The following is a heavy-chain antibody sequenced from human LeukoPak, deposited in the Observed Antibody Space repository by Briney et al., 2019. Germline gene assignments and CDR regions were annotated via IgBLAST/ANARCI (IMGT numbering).Heavy chain of an antibody. CDR2: MYYSGST. V-gene: IGHV4-39*01. J-gene: IGHJ4*02. Sequence: PSETLSLTCGVSAGSIDTNAYYWGWIRQPPGKGLEWIGSMYYSGSTHYNPSLKSRVTIYVDTSKNQLFLNVISVTAADTAVYYCARLSITMIVVAFDYWSQGTLVTVSS. CDR3: ARLSITMIVVAFDY. CDR1: AGSIDTNAYY. D-gene: IGHD3-22*01.